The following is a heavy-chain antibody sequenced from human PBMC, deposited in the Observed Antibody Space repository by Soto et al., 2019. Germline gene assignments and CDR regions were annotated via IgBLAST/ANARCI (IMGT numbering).Heavy chain of an antibody. J-gene: IGHJ4*02. Sequence: GGSLRLSCAASGFTFSSYGMHWVRQAPGKGLEWVAVIWYDGSNKYYADSVKGRFTISRDNSKNTLYLQMNSLRAEDTAVYYCASGYSSGWSDYDYWGQGTLVTVSS. CDR2: IWYDGSNK. V-gene: IGHV3-33*01. D-gene: IGHD6-19*01. CDR1: GFTFSSYG. CDR3: ASGYSSGWSDYDY.